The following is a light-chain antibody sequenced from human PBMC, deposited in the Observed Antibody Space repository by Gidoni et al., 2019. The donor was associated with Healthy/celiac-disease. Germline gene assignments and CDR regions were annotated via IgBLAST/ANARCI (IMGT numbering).Light chain of an antibody. CDR1: QSVSSSY. V-gene: IGKV3D-7*01. CDR3: QQDYNLPPGRT. CDR2: GAS. Sequence: PGERVTLSCRASQSVSSSYLTWYQQKPGQAPRLLIYGASTRATSIPARFSGSGSGTDFTLTISSLQPEDFAVYYCQQDYNLPPGRTFXQXTKVEIK. J-gene: IGKJ1*01.